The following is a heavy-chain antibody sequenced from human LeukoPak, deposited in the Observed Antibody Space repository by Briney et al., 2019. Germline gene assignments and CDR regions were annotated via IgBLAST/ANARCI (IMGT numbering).Heavy chain of an antibody. CDR3: ARDFSTYGLDY. Sequence: GESLRLSCVASGLTVSSNCMSWVRQAPGRGLEWVSVIYSDGSIYYSDSVKGRFTISRDNSKNTLYLQMNSLRAEDTAVYYCARDFSTYGLDYWGQGTLVTVSS. V-gene: IGHV3-53*01. CDR2: IYSDGSI. J-gene: IGHJ4*02. D-gene: IGHD3-10*01. CDR1: GLTVSSNC.